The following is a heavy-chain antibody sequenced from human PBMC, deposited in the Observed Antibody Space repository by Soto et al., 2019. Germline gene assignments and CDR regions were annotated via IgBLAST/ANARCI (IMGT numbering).Heavy chain of an antibody. J-gene: IGHJ5*02. CDR2: IFYTGST. CDR3: ARHVYYSTYDQFVFDP. Sequence: QLRLQESGPGLVKPSETLSLTCSVSGGSVSDPTSFWVWIRQPPGKGLEWIGTIFYTGSTYYRPSLKSRVAVSIDTSKTPFSLKLRSVTAADTAVYYCARHVYYSTYDQFVFDPWGQGTLVTVS. CDR1: GGSVSDPTSF. D-gene: IGHD4-4*01. V-gene: IGHV4-39*01.